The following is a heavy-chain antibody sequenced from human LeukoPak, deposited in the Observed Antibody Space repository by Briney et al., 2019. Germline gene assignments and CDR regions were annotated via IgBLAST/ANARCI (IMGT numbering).Heavy chain of an antibody. CDR2: ISYDGSNK. J-gene: IGHJ4*02. Sequence: TGGSLRLSCAASGFSFSSYSMNWVRQAPGKGLEWVAVISYDGSNKYYADSVKGRFTISRDNSKNTLYLQMNSLRAEDTAVYYCARGGIAAARDYFDYWGQGTLVTVSS. CDR3: ARGGIAAARDYFDY. CDR1: GFSFSSYS. D-gene: IGHD6-13*01. V-gene: IGHV3-30*03.